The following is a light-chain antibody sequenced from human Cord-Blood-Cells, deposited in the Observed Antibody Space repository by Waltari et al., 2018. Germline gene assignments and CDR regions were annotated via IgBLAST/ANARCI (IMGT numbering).Light chain of an antibody. V-gene: IGLV7-46*01. J-gene: IGLJ3*02. CDR3: LLSYRGARV. Sequence: QAVVTQEPSLTVSPGGTVTLTCGCSTGAVTSGHYPYWFQQKPAQTPRPLIYDTSNTHSWTPAPFSGSLLAGKAALTLSEAQPEDEAEYYCLLSYRGARVFGGGTKLTVL. CDR2: DTS. CDR1: TGAVTSGHY.